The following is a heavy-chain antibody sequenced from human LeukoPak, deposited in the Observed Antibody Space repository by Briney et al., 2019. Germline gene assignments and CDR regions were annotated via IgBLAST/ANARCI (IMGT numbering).Heavy chain of an antibody. CDR2: FDPEDGET. Sequence: GASVKVSCKVSGYTLTELSMHWVRQAPGKGLEWMGGFDPEDGETIYAQKFRGRVTMTEDTSTDTAYMELSSLRSEGTAVYYCAIPGGSSRDFDYWGQGTLVTVSS. CDR3: AIPGGSSRDFDY. D-gene: IGHD6-13*01. J-gene: IGHJ4*02. CDR1: GYTLTELS. V-gene: IGHV1-24*01.